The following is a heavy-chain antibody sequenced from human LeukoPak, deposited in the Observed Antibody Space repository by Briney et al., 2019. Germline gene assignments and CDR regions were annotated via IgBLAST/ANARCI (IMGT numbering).Heavy chain of an antibody. CDR1: GFTFSSYS. CDR2: ISSSSSTK. CDR3: ARDSGYSYAYSLDY. D-gene: IGHD5-18*01. Sequence: PGGSLRLSCAASGFTFSSYSMNWVRQAPGKGLEWVSYISSSSSTKYHADSVKGRFTISRDNAKNSLYLQMNSLRAEDTAVYYCARDSGYSYAYSLDYWGQGNLVAVSS. V-gene: IGHV3-48*04. J-gene: IGHJ4*02.